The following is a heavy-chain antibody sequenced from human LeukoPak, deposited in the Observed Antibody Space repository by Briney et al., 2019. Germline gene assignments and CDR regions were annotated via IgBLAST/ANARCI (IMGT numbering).Heavy chain of an antibody. CDR2: TNPSGCST. Sequence: ASVKVSCKASGYTFTSYYMHWVRQAPGQGLEWMGITNPSGCSTSYAQKFQGRVTMTRDMSTSTVYMELSSLRSEDTAVYYCARVAVRGVIGMDVWGKGTTVTVSS. V-gene: IGHV1-46*01. CDR3: ARVAVRGVIGMDV. D-gene: IGHD3-10*01. J-gene: IGHJ6*03. CDR1: GYTFTSYY.